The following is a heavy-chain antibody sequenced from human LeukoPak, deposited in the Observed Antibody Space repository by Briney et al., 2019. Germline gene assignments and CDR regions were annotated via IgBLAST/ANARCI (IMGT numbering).Heavy chain of an antibody. CDR1: GFTFSSYS. CDR3: ARAGKIAHGNDY. CDR2: ISSSSSYI. Sequence: GGSLRLSCAASGFTFSSYSMNWVRQAPGKGLEWVSSISSSSSYIYYADSVRGRFTISRDNAKNSLYLQMNSLRAEDTAVYYCARAGKIAHGNDYWGQGTLVTVSS. D-gene: IGHD2/OR15-2a*01. V-gene: IGHV3-21*01. J-gene: IGHJ4*02.